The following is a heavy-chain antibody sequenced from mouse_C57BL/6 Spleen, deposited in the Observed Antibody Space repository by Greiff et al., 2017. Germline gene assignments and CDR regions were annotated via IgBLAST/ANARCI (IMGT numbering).Heavy chain of an antibody. CDR1: GFTFSDYY. J-gene: IGHJ1*03. V-gene: IGHV5-16*01. Sequence: EVKLVESEGGLVQPGSSMKLSCTASGFTFSDYYMAWVRQVPEKGLEWVANINYDDSSTYYLDTLKSRFIISRDNAKNILYLQMSSLKSEDTATYYCAREESYWYFDVWGTGTTVTVSS. CDR3: AREESYWYFDV. D-gene: IGHD6-2*01. CDR2: INYDDSST.